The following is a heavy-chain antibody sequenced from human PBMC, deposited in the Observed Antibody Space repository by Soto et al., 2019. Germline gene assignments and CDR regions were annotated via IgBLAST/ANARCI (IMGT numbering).Heavy chain of an antibody. D-gene: IGHD3-22*01. CDR1: GFTFGSYA. CDR2: IGNSGDST. V-gene: IGHV3-23*01. Sequence: EVQLLESGGGLVQPGGSLRLSCAASGFTFGSYAMSWVRQAPGKGLEWVSIIGNSGDSTYYADSVKGRFTSSRDKSKDTLFLQMNSLRAEDTAIYYCAKENRRGFYYFDSWGQGTLVTVSS. J-gene: IGHJ4*02. CDR3: AKENRRGFYYFDS.